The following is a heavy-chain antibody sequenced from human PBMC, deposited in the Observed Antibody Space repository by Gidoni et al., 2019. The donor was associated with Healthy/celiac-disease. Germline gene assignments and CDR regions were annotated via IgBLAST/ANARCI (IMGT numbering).Heavy chain of an antibody. J-gene: IGHJ6*03. Sequence: QVQLVESGGGVVQPGRSLRLSCAASGFTFSSYGMHWVRQAPGKGLEWVAVIWYDGSNKYYADSVKGRFTISRDNSKNTLYLQMNSLRAEDTAVYYCARGKTTAGYYYYYYYMDVWGKGTTVTVSS. CDR2: IWYDGSNK. CDR3: ARGKTTAGYYYYYYYMDV. CDR1: GFTFSSYG. D-gene: IGHD4-17*01. V-gene: IGHV3-33*01.